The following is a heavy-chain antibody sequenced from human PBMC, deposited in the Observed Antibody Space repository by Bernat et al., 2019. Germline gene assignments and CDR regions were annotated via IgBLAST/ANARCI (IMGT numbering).Heavy chain of an antibody. D-gene: IGHD6-19*01. CDR1: GVTFSSYA. CDR2: ISGSGGST. V-gene: IGHV3-23*01. CDR3: AKGWEYSSGWYPYY. Sequence: EVQLLESGGGLVQPGGSLRLSCAASGVTFSSYAMSWVRQAPGKGLEWVSAISGSGGSTYYADSVKGRFTISRDNSKNTLYLQMNSLRAEDTAVYYCAKGWEYSSGWYPYYWGQGTLVTVSS. J-gene: IGHJ4*02.